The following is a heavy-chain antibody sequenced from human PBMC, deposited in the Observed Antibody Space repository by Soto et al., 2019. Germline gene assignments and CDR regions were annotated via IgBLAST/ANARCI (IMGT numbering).Heavy chain of an antibody. CDR2: INYRGST. Sequence: PSETLSLTCNVSGGSISNYYWSWVRQSPGKGLEWIGHINYRGSTNYNPSLKSRVTISVDTSKNQFSLKLSSVTAADTAVYYYARHYSSSLKWFDPWGQGTLVTVSS. D-gene: IGHD6-13*01. CDR1: GGSISNYY. CDR3: ARHYSSSLKWFDP. J-gene: IGHJ5*02. V-gene: IGHV4-59*01.